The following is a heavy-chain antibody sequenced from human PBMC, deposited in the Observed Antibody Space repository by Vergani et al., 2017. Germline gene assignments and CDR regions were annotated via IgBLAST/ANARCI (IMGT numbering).Heavy chain of an antibody. D-gene: IGHD3-10*01. CDR3: TTAWGLYYLHGEYCQY. V-gene: IGHV3-23*01. CDR1: GFTFDTYT. Sequence: EVQLLESGGGLVQPGGSRRLSCAGAGFTFDTYTMASVRQAPGKGLEWVATISSGGGDIFYADSVKGRFTISRDNSKNTLFLQMNSLKDEDTAVYYFTTAWGLYYLHGEYCQYWGRGTLVSVAS. J-gene: IGHJ1*01. CDR2: ISSGGGDI.